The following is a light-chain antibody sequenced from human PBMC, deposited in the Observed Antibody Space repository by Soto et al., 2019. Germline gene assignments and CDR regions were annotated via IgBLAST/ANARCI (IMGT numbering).Light chain of an antibody. CDR3: QQYGSSPWT. J-gene: IGKJ1*01. Sequence: EIVLTQSPGTLSLSPGENATLSCRPSQSVSSSYLAWYQQKPGQAPRLLIYGASSRATGIPDRFSGSGSGTDFTLTISRLEPEDFAVYYCQQYGSSPWTFGQGTKVDI. V-gene: IGKV3-20*01. CDR1: QSVSSSY. CDR2: GAS.